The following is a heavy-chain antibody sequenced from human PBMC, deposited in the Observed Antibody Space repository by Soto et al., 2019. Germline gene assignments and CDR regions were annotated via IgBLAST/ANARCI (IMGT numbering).Heavy chain of an antibody. V-gene: IGHV4-4*07. D-gene: IGHD6-13*01. CDR2: IYTSGGT. Sequence: ETLSLTCTVSGGSISSYYWSWIRQPAGKGLEWIGRIYTSGGTNYNPSLKSRVTMSVDTSKKQFSLKLSSVTAADTAVYYCARGAAAGADYGMDVWGQGTTVTVSS. CDR1: GGSISSYY. CDR3: ARGAAAGADYGMDV. J-gene: IGHJ6*02.